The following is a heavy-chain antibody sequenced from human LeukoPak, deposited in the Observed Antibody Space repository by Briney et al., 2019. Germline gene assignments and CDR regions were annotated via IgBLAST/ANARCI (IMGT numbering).Heavy chain of an antibody. CDR1: GYTFTGYY. CDR2: INPNSGGT. J-gene: IGHJ4*02. Sequence: ASVKVSCKASGYTFTGYYMHWVRQAPGQGLEWMGWINPNSGGTNYAQKFQGRVTMTRDTSISTAYMELSRLRSDDTAVYYCARVSWNYVLLAFDYWGQGTLVTVSS. CDR3: ARVSWNYVLLAFDY. D-gene: IGHD1-7*01. V-gene: IGHV1-2*02.